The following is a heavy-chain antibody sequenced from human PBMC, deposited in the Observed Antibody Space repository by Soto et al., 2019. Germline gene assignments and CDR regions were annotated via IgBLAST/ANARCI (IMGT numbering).Heavy chain of an antibody. CDR2: ISAYNGNT. Sequence: ASVKVSCKASGYTFTSYGISWVRQAPGQGLEWMGWISAYNGNTNYAQKLQGRVTMTTDTSTSTAYMELRSLRSDDTAVYYSARDDEPFGWLDPWGQRTLVTVSX. D-gene: IGHD3-10*01. CDR1: GYTFTSYG. V-gene: IGHV1-18*01. CDR3: ARDDEPFGWLDP. J-gene: IGHJ5*02.